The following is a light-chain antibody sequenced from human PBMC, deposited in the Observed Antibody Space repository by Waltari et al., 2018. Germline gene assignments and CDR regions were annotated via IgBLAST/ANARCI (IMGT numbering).Light chain of an antibody. J-gene: IGKJ5*01. V-gene: IGKV3-15*01. Sequence: EIVMTQSPANLSVSPGERATLSCRARQSVSSNLAWYQQKPGPAPRLLIYGAATRATGSPARFSGSGSGTGFTLTISILQSEDFAVYYCQQYNNWPPITFGQGTRLEIK. CDR2: GAA. CDR3: QQYNNWPPIT. CDR1: QSVSSN.